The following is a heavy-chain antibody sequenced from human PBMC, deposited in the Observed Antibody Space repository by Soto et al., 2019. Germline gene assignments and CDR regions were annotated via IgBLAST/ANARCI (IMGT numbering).Heavy chain of an antibody. V-gene: IGHV1-69*01. D-gene: IGHD3-10*01. CDR3: ARVLYYGTASYSPYGMDV. CDR2: VSPPFRTS. CDR1: GVSFNNNG. Sequence: QVQLVQSGAEVKKPGSSVKVSCKTSGVSFNNNGIGWVRQAPGHGLEWMGGVSPPFRTSNYARKLQSRISMTADASTGTVNMELSSLTSEDTAQYNCARVLYYGTASYSPYGMDVWGQGTTVTVSS. J-gene: IGHJ6*02.